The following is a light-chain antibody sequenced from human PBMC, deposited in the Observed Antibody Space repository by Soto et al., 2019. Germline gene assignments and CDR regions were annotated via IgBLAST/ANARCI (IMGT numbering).Light chain of an antibody. J-gene: IGKJ4*01. CDR3: QQYGSSPLT. Sequence: EIVSTQSPCTLSLSPGERATLSCRASQSVSSRHLAWYQQKPGQAPRLLIYGASSRATGIPDRFSGSGSGTDFTLTISRLEPEDFAVYYCQQYGSSPLTFGGGTKVDIK. CDR2: GAS. CDR1: QSVSSRH. V-gene: IGKV3-20*01.